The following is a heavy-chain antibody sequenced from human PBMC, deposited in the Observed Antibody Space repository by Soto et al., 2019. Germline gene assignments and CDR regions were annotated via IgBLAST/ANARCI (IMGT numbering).Heavy chain of an antibody. Sequence: PSETLSLTCTVSGGSISSYYWSWIRQPPGKGLEWIGYIYYSGSTNYNPSLKSRVTISVDTSKNQFSLKLSSVTAADTAVYYCARVVVGGGYGAFDIWGQGTMVTVSS. CDR2: IYYSGST. J-gene: IGHJ3*02. CDR3: ARVVVGGGYGAFDI. V-gene: IGHV4-59*01. D-gene: IGHD3-22*01. CDR1: GGSISSYY.